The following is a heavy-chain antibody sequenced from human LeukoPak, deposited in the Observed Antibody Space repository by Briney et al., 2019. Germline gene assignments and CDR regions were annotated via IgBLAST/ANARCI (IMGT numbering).Heavy chain of an antibody. D-gene: IGHD1-26*01. J-gene: IGHJ4*02. CDR2: ISYDGSNK. V-gene: IGHV3-30*18. CDR3: AKGGRWELLLRYFDY. Sequence: GRSLRLSCAAYGFTFSSYGMHWVRQAPGKGLEWVAVISYDGSNKYYADSVRGRFTISRDNSKNTLYLQMNSLRAEDTAVYYCAKGGRWELLLRYFDYWGQGTLVTVSS. CDR1: GFTFSSYG.